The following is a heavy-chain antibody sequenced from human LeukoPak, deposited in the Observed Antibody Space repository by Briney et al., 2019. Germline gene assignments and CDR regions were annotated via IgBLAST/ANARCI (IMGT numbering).Heavy chain of an antibody. CDR1: GGTFSSYA. V-gene: IGHV1-69*05. CDR3: ARDGEVVAATSIAFDI. D-gene: IGHD2-15*01. J-gene: IGHJ3*02. Sequence: SVKVSCKASGGTFSSYAISWVRQAPGQGLEWMGGIIPIFGTANYAQKFQGRVTITTDESTSTAYMEPSSLRSEDTAVYYCARDGEVVAATSIAFDIWGQGTMVTVSS. CDR2: IIPIFGTA.